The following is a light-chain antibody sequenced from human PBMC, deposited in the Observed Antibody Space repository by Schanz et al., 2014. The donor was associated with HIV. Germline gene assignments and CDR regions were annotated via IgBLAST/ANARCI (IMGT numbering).Light chain of an antibody. J-gene: IGKJ5*01. V-gene: IGKV2-30*02. CDR2: KVS. CDR3: MQGTHWPIT. CDR1: QSLVHSDGNTY. Sequence: DVVMTQSPLSLPVTLGQPASISCNSSQSLVHSDGNTYLIWLQQRPGHSPRRLINKVSDRDSGVPDRFSGSGSGTEFTLKFSRVEAEDVGLYYCMQGTHWPITFGQGTRLEI.